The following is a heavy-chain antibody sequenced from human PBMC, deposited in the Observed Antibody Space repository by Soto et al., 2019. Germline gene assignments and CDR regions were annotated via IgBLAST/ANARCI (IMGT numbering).Heavy chain of an antibody. CDR1: GGTFSTYA. D-gene: IGHD3-22*01. CDR2: IIPIFGTA. J-gene: IGHJ4*02. V-gene: IGHV1-69*13. Sequence: ASVKVSCKASGGTFSTYAITWVRQAPGQGLEWMGGIIPIFGTANYAQKFQGRVTITADESTSTAYMELSSLRSEDTAVYYCARVGYYDSSGSWGQGTLVTVSS. CDR3: ARVGYYDSSGS.